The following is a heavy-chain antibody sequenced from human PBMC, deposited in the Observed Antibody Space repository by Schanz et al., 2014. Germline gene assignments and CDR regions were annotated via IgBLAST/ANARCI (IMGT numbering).Heavy chain of an antibody. CDR2: IYNSGKT. CDR1: GGSISSEN. Sequence: GPALVKQSETLSLTCTVSGGSISSENWSWIRQPAGKGLEWIGRIYNSGKTNYNPSLESRVSMSVDTSKKQLSLKLRSVSAADTAVYYCARVVLGGDAFDIWGQGTMVTVSS. J-gene: IGHJ3*02. CDR3: ARVVLGGDAFDI. D-gene: IGHD3-10*01. V-gene: IGHV4-4*07.